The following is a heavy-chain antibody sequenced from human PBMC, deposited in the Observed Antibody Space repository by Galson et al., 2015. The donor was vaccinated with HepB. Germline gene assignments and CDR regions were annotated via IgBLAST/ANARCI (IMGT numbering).Heavy chain of an antibody. Sequence: SLRLSCAASGFTFSSYSMNWVRQAPGKGLEWVSSISSSSSYIYYADSVKGRFTISRDNAKNSLYLQMNSLRAEDTAVYYCAVGSLLDEGDFQHWGQGTLVTVSS. CDR3: AVGSLLDEGDFQH. V-gene: IGHV3-21*01. CDR1: GFTFSSYS. D-gene: IGHD3-10*01. J-gene: IGHJ1*01. CDR2: ISSSSSYI.